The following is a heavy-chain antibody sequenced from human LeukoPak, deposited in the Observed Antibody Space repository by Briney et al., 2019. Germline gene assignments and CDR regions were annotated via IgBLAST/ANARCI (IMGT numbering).Heavy chain of an antibody. CDR2: IYNTGST. CDR3: ARHAIYGGDYWFWFGP. V-gene: IGHV4-59*08. J-gene: IGHJ5*02. D-gene: IGHD2-21*02. Sequence: PSETLSLTCTVSGGSVTTYYWSWIRQPPGKGLEWIAYIYNTGSTNYNPSPKSRVTISVDKHTNQASLRLSSVTAAEPAVYYCARHAIYGGDYWFWFGPWGLGTLGTVSS. CDR1: GGSVTTYY.